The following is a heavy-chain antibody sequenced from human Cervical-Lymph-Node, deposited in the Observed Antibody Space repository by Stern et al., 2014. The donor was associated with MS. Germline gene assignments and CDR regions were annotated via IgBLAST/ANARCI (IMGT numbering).Heavy chain of an antibody. CDR3: AKAIVVVIATSGYFDY. J-gene: IGHJ4*02. D-gene: IGHD3-22*01. Sequence: EVPLEESGGGLVQPGGSLRLSCAASGFTFNNYAMTWVRQAPGKGLEWVSGMSGNGGSTYYADSVKGRFTISRDNSRNTLFLQMNSLRAEDTAVYYCAKAIVVVIATSGYFDYWGQGTLVTVSS. CDR2: MSGNGGST. CDR1: GFTFNNYA. V-gene: IGHV3-23*04.